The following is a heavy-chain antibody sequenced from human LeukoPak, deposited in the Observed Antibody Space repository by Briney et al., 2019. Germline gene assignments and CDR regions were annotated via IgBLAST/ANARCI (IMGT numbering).Heavy chain of an antibody. J-gene: IGHJ4*02. CDR1: GYTFTSYY. Sequence: ASVKVSCKASGYTFTSYYMHWVRQAPGHGLEWLGIINPRGGATDYSQKFQGRVTMTRDISTSTVYMELSGLRSDDTAVYYCARVGQIGAVADFWGQGTLVTVSS. D-gene: IGHD6-13*01. CDR2: INPRGGAT. V-gene: IGHV1-46*01. CDR3: ARVGQIGAVADF.